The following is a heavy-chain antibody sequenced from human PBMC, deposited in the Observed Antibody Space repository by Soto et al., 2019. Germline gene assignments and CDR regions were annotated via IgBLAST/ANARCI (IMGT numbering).Heavy chain of an antibody. CDR2: IYWDDDK. V-gene: IGHV2-5*02. D-gene: IGHD2-21*01. CDR3: AHSRTPLKIPIDAFDI. CDR1: GFSLSTSGVG. Sequence: QITLKESGPTLVKPTQTLTLTCTFSGFSLSTSGVGVGWIRQPPGKALEWLALIYWDDDKRYSPSLKSRLTITKDTSKNQVVLTMTTMHPVDTATYYCAHSRTPLKIPIDAFDIWGQGTMVTVSS. J-gene: IGHJ3*02.